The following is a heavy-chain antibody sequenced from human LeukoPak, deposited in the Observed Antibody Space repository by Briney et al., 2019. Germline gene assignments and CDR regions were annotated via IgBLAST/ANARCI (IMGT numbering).Heavy chain of an antibody. CDR2: VSFSGIT. Sequence: SETLSLTCTVTGVSISSYYWSWIRQPPGRGLEWIGYVSFSGITDLNPSLKSRVTMSRDTSKNQFSLRLLSATAADTAVYFCASYSYDTSGYYYAFGYWGQGLLVTVSS. J-gene: IGHJ4*02. D-gene: IGHD3-22*01. V-gene: IGHV4-59*01. CDR3: ASYSYDTSGYYYAFGY. CDR1: GVSISSYY.